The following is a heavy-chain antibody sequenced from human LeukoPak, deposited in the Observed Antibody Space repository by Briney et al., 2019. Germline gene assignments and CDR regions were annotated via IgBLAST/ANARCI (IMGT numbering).Heavy chain of an antibody. CDR1: GFIFNDYG. CDR2: INWNGDGT. CDR3: ARAEGSS. D-gene: IGHD6-6*01. J-gene: IGHJ4*02. V-gene: IGHV3-20*04. Sequence: GGSLRLSCTASGFIFNDYGMSWVRQAPGKGLEWVSGINWNGDGTGYADSVKGRFTVSRDSAKNSLYLQMNSLRVEDTALYYCARAEGSSWGQGTLVIVSS.